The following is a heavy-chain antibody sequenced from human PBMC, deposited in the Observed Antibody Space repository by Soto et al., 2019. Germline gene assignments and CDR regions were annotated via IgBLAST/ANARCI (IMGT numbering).Heavy chain of an antibody. CDR3: ARLRIATNNYKWFDP. D-gene: IGHD2-21*01. Sequence: SETLSLTCSASGAALNSGNYYWSWIRQVPGKGLEWIGHIYVTGAVDYNPSLRDRITISQDTSERQFSLNLRLVTAADTAVYYCARLRIATNNYKWFDPWGQGTLVTVSS. CDR1: GAALNSGNYY. V-gene: IGHV4-31*03. J-gene: IGHJ5*02. CDR2: IYVTGAV.